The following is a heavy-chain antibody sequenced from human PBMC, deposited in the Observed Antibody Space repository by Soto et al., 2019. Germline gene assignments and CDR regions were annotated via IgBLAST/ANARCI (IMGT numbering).Heavy chain of an antibody. CDR2: ISYDGSNK. J-gene: IGHJ5*02. V-gene: IGHV3-30*18. Sequence: SLRLSCAASGFTFSSYGMHWVRQAPGKGLEWVAVISYDGSNKYYADSVKGRFTISRDNSKNTLYLQMNSLRAEDTAVYYCXKTYXXSSGYRGRPDWFDPWGQGTLVTVSS. CDR1: GFTFSSYG. D-gene: IGHD3-22*01. CDR3: XKTYXXSSGYRGRPDWFDP.